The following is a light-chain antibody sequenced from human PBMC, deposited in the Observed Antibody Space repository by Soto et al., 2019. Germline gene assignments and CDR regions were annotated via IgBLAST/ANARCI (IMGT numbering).Light chain of an antibody. CDR2: SNN. V-gene: IGLV1-47*02. CDR1: SSNIGSNY. Sequence: QSVLTQPPSASGTPGPRVTISCSGSSSNIGSNYVYWYQQLPGTAPKLLIYSNNQRPSGVPDRFSGSKSGTSASLAISGLRSEAEAAYYCAAWDDSLGGPVFGTGTQ. J-gene: IGLJ1*01. CDR3: AAWDDSLGGPV.